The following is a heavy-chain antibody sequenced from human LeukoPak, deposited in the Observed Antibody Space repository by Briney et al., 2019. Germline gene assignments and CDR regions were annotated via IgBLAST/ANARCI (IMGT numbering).Heavy chain of an antibody. J-gene: IGHJ6*03. V-gene: IGHV1-69*05. D-gene: IGHD1-26*01. Sequence: GASVKVSCKASGGTFSSYAISWVRQAPGQGLEWMGGIIPIFGTANYAQKFQGRVTITTDESTSTAYMELSSLRSEDTAVYYCARGPETPRWELRGYYYYYMDVWGKGTTVTVSS. CDR2: IIPIFGTA. CDR1: GGTFSSYA. CDR3: ARGPETPRWELRGYYYYYMDV.